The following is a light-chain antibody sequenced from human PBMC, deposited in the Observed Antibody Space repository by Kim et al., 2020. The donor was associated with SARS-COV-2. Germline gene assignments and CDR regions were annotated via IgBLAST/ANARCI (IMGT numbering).Light chain of an antibody. Sequence: ELTQPPSASGTPGQRITISCSGSSSNIGSNTVNWYQQLPGTAPKLLIYSNNQRPSGVPDRFSGSKSGTSASLAISGLQSEDEADYYCAAWDDSLNGWVYGGGTQLTVL. CDR3: AAWDDSLNGWV. CDR1: SSNIGSNT. J-gene: IGLJ3*02. V-gene: IGLV1-44*01. CDR2: SNN.